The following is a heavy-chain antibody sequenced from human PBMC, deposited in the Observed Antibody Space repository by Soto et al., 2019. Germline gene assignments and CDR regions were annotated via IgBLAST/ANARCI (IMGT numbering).Heavy chain of an antibody. Sequence: GASVKVSCTASGYTITSYYMHWVRQAHGKGLEWMGIINPSGGSTSYAQKFQGRVTMTRDTSTSTVYMELSSLRSEDTAVYYCARDITIFGVVITAFDALDIWGQGTMVTVSS. D-gene: IGHD3-3*01. V-gene: IGHV1-46*03. J-gene: IGHJ3*02. CDR2: INPSGGST. CDR1: GYTITSYY. CDR3: ARDITIFGVVITAFDALDI.